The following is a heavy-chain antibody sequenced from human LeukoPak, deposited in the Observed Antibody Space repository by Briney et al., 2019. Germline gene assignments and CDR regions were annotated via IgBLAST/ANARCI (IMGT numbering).Heavy chain of an antibody. D-gene: IGHD1-26*01. J-gene: IGHJ4*02. CDR1: GYIFTSYG. CDR3: AREGVGTNPDFDY. Sequence: ASVTVSYKASGYIFTSYGMKWVPRSRGQGREGMGWINTNTGNPTYAQGFTGRFVFSLDTSVSTAYLQISSLKAEDTAIYYCAREGVGTNPDFDYWGQGTLVTVSS. V-gene: IGHV7-4-1*02. CDR2: INTNTGNP.